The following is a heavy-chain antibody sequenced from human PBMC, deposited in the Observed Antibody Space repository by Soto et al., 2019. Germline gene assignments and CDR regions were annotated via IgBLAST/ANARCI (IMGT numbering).Heavy chain of an antibody. CDR2: IFYSGST. D-gene: IGHD2-2*01. CDR1: GGSISSSPYY. Sequence: SETLSLTCTVSGGSISSSPYYWGWVRQPPGKGLEYIASIFYSGSTYYDPSLKSRVTISVDTSKNQFSLKLSSLTAADTAVYYCARTAHCTSTSCYSGWFDPWGQGTLVTVS. V-gene: IGHV4-39*01. J-gene: IGHJ5*02. CDR3: ARTAHCTSTSCYSGWFDP.